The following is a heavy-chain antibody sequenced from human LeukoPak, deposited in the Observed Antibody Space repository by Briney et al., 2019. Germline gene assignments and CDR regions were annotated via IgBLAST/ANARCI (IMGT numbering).Heavy chain of an antibody. CDR2: IYHSGST. J-gene: IGHJ4*02. V-gene: IGHV4-38-2*01. CDR1: GYSISSGYY. Sequence: PSETLSLTCAVSGYSISSGYYWGWIRQPPGKGLEWIGSIYHSGSTYYNPSLKSRVTISVDTSKNQFSLKLSSVTAADTAVYYCARASPNWNPPDYWGQGTLVTVSS. D-gene: IGHD1-1*01. CDR3: ARASPNWNPPDY.